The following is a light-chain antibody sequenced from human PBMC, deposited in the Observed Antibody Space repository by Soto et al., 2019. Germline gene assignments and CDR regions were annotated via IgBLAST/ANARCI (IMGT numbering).Light chain of an antibody. J-gene: IGLJ1*01. V-gene: IGLV2-14*01. CDR3: SSYTSSSTLGV. CDR2: EVS. Sequence: QSVLTQPPSASGTPGQSLTISCSGGYSNIGSHYVYWYQQHPGKAPKLMIYEVSNRPSGVSNRFSGSKSGNTASLTISGLQAEDEADYYCSSYTSSSTLGVFGTGTKVTVL. CDR1: YSNIGSHY.